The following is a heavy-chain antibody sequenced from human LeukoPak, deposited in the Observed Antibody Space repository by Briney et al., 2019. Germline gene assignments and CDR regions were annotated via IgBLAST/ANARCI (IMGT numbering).Heavy chain of an antibody. CDR2: VNHIGST. V-gene: IGHV4-34*01. J-gene: IGHJ3*02. CDR3: ARGNYCTNGVCYSDAFDI. CDR1: GGSISSYY. D-gene: IGHD2-8*01. Sequence: PSGTPSLSCTVSGGSISSYYWSWIRQSPGKGLEWVGEVNHIGSTNYNPSLKSRVTFSVDTSKNQFSLKLSSVTAADTAVYYCARGNYCTNGVCYSDAFDIWGQGTMVTVSS.